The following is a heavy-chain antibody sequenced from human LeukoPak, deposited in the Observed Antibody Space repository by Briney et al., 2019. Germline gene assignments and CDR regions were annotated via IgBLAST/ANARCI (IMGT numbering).Heavy chain of an antibody. J-gene: IGHJ5*02. CDR3: ARDSSIWYVGYNWFDP. CDR2: INWNRGNI. Sequence: GGSLRLSCAASGFTFVDYAIHGVRQAPGKGVEWVSGINWNRGNIGYADSLKGRFTISRGNAKNSLYLQMNSLRAEDTALYYCARDSSIWYVGYNWFDPWGQGTLVTVSS. V-gene: IGHV3-9*01. D-gene: IGHD6-13*01. CDR1: GFTFVDYA.